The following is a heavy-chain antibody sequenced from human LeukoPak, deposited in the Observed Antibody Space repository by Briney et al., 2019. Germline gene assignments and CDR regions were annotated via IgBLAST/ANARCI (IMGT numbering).Heavy chain of an antibody. J-gene: IGHJ4*02. CDR3: ARLGSSIFNGFDS. CDR2: INHSGST. CDR1: GGSFSGYY. V-gene: IGHV4-34*01. D-gene: IGHD6-6*01. Sequence: PSETLSLTCAVYGGSFSGYYWSWIRQPPGKGLEWIGEINHSGSTNYNPSLKSRVTISVDTSRNQFSLKLSSVTAADTAVYYCARLGSSIFNGFDSWGQGSLVTVSS.